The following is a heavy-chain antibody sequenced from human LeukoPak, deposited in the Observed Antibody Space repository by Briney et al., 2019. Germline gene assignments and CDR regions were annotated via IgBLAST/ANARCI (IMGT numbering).Heavy chain of an antibody. J-gene: IGHJ4*02. D-gene: IGHD3-10*01. V-gene: IGHV3-23*01. CDR1: GLTFSTYA. CDR2: ISGSGGST. Sequence: GGSLRLSCAASGLTFSTYAMSWVRQASGKGLERVSAISGSGGSTYYADSVKGRFTISRDNSKNTLYLQMNSLRAEDTAVYYCAKEGPMVRDFDYWGQGTLVAVSS. CDR3: AKEGPMVRDFDY.